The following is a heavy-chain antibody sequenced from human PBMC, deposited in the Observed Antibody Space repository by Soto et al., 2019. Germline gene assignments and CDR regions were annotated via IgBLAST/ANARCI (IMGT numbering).Heavy chain of an antibody. CDR2: MNPNSGYT. J-gene: IGHJ6*02. CDR1: GYTFTSYD. Sequence: GASVKVSCKASGYTFTSYDIHWMRQATGQGLGWMGWMNPNSGYTDYAQKFQGRVTLTRDTSASAVYMELSSLRSEDTAVYYCARYYDYYHGMDVCGQGTTVTVYS. V-gene: IGHV1-8*01. CDR3: ARYYDYYHGMDV.